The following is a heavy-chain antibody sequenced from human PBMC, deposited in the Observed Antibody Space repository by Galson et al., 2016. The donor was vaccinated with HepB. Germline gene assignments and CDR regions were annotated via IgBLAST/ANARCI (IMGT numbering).Heavy chain of an antibody. CDR2: IFWNDDK. CDR1: GFSLSTGGVG. CDR3: AHSYDDYIWGTNPLDI. Sequence: PALVKPTQTLTLTCTVSGFSLSTGGVGVGWIRQPPGKALECLALIFWNDDKRYSPSLKSRLTITKDTSKNQVVLTMTNMDPVDTATYYCAHSYDDYIWGTNPLDIWGQGTMVTVSS. J-gene: IGHJ3*02. D-gene: IGHD3-16*01. V-gene: IGHV2-5*01.